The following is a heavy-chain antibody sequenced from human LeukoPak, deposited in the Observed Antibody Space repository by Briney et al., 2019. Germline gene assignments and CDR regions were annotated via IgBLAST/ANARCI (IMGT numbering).Heavy chain of an antibody. V-gene: IGHV4-59*01. D-gene: IGHD6-13*01. CDR1: GGSIDSNS. CDR3: ERRSSSWKNWFDP. J-gene: IGHJ5*02. Sequence: SETLSLTCTVSGGSIDSNSWTWIRQPPGKGLEWIGYIYYSGTTNYNPSLKSRVTMSVDMSKNQFSLKLSFVTAADTAVYYCERRSSSWKNWFDPWGQGTLVTVSS. CDR2: IYYSGTT.